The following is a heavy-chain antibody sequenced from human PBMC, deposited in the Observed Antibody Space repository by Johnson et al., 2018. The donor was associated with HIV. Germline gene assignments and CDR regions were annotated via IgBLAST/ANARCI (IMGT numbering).Heavy chain of an antibody. CDR2: ISYDGSNK. CDR1: GFTFSSYA. D-gene: IGHD2-2*01. Sequence: QVQLVESGGGVVRPGGSLRLSCAASGFTFSSYAMHWVRQAPGKGLEWVAVISYDGSNKSYADYVTGRFTISRDNSKNTLYLQMNSLRAEDTAVYYCAKDGNCSSGAFDIWGQGTMVTVSS. CDR3: AKDGNCSSGAFDI. V-gene: IGHV3-30-3*01. J-gene: IGHJ3*02.